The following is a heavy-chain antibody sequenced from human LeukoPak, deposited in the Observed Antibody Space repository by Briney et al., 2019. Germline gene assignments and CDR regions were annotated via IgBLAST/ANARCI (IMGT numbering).Heavy chain of an antibody. J-gene: IGHJ4*02. CDR1: GFTFSSYG. V-gene: IGHV3-30*02. CDR2: IRYDGSNK. CDR3: AKENDDYEKYFGQ. Sequence: GGSLRLSCAASGFTFSSYGMHWVRQAPGKGLEWVAFIRYDGSNKYYADSVKGRFTISRDNSKNTVSLQMNSLRPEATAVYFCAKENDDYEKYFGQWGQGTLVTVSA. D-gene: IGHD4-17*01.